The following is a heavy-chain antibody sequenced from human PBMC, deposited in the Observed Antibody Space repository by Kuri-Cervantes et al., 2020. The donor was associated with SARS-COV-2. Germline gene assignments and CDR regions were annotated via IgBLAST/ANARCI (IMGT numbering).Heavy chain of an antibody. CDR3: ARRRSSTSCYCFDY. D-gene: IGHD2-2*01. CDR1: GGSISSSSYY. V-gene: IGHV4-39*07. CDR2: INHSGST. Sequence: SETLSLTCTVSGGSISSSSYYWSWIRQPPGKGLEWIGEINHSGSTNYNPSLKSRVTISVDKSKNQFSLKLSSVTAADTAVYYCARRRSSTSCYCFDYWGQGTLVTVSS. J-gene: IGHJ4*02.